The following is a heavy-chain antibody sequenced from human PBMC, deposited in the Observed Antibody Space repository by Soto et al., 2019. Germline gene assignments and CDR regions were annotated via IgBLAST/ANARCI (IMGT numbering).Heavy chain of an antibody. D-gene: IGHD3-9*01. CDR2: ISGSGGST. Sequence: HPGGSLRLSCAASGFTFSSYAMSWVRQAPGKGLEWVSAISGSGGSTYYADSVKGRFTISRDNSKNTLYLQMNSLRAEDTAVYYCAKESYDILTGYFYMDVWGKGTTVTVSS. V-gene: IGHV3-23*01. CDR1: GFTFSSYA. CDR3: AKESYDILTGYFYMDV. J-gene: IGHJ6*03.